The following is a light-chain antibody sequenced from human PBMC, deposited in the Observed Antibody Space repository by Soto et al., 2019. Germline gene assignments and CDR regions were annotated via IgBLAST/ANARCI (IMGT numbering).Light chain of an antibody. J-gene: IGKJ5*01. V-gene: IGKV3-20*01. CDR3: QQYGSSPQST. Sequence: EIVLTQSPGTLSLSPGERATLSCRASQSVSSSYLAWYQQKPGQAPRLLIYGASSRATGIPDRFSGSGSGTDFTLTISRLEPEDFALYYCQQYGSSPQSTFGQGTRLEIK. CDR2: GAS. CDR1: QSVSSSY.